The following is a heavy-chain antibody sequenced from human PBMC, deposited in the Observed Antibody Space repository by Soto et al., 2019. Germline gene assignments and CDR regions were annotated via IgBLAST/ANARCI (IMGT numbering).Heavy chain of an antibody. Sequence: QITLKESGPTLVKPTQTLTLTCTFSGFSLSTSGVGVGWIRQPPGKALEWLALIYWDDDKRYSPSLKSRLTITKDTPKNQVVLTMTNMDPVETATYYCAHRTYYYGSGSYYKFPGTGYWYFDLWGRGTLVTVSS. J-gene: IGHJ2*01. V-gene: IGHV2-5*02. CDR1: GFSLSTSGVG. D-gene: IGHD3-10*01. CDR3: AHRTYYYGSGSYYKFPGTGYWYFDL. CDR2: IYWDDDK.